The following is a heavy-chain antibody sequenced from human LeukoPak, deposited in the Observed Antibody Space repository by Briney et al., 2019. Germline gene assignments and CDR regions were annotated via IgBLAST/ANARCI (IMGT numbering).Heavy chain of an antibody. CDR3: ARDGAETYYDFWSGYYGY. V-gene: IGHV3-30-3*01. D-gene: IGHD3-3*01. CDR2: TSYDGSNK. Sequence: GGSLRLSCAASGFTFSSYAMHWVRQAPGKGLEWVAVTSYDGSNKYYADSVKGRFTISRDNSKNTLYLQMNSLRAEDTAVYYCARDGAETYYDFWSGYYGYWGQGTLVTVSS. J-gene: IGHJ4*02. CDR1: GFTFSSYA.